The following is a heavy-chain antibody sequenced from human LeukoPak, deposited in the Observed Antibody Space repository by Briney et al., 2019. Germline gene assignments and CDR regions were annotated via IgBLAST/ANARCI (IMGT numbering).Heavy chain of an antibody. D-gene: IGHD3-10*01. CDR3: AKGLAHGSYYAFDI. CDR1: GFTFSSYA. CDR2: ISGSGGST. J-gene: IGHJ3*02. Sequence: GGSLGLSCAVSGFTFSSYAMNWVRQAPGKGLEWVSDISGSGGSTNYADSVKGRFTISRDSSRNTLYLLMDSLRAEDTAVYYCAKGLAHGSYYAFDIWGQGTMVTVSS. V-gene: IGHV3-23*01.